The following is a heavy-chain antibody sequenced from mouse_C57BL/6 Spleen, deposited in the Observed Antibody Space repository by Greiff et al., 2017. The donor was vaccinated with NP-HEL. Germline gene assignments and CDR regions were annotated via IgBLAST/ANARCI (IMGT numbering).Heavy chain of an antibody. D-gene: IGHD2-12*01. CDR1: GYTFTSYW. CDR3: ARAGIYDDAMDY. J-gene: IGHJ4*01. CDR2: INPSNGGT. Sequence: QVQLQQPGTELVKPGASVKLSCKASGYTFTSYWMHWVKQRPGQGLEWIGNINPSNGGTNYNEKLKSKATLTVDKSSSTAYMQLSSLTSEDSAVYYCARAGIYDDAMDYWGQGTSVTVSS. V-gene: IGHV1-53*01.